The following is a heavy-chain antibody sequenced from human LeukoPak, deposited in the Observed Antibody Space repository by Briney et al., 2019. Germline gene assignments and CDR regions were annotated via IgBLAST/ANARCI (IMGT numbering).Heavy chain of an antibody. D-gene: IGHD3-10*01. CDR2: IYYSGST. Sequence: SETLSLTCTVSGGSISSYYWSWIRQPPGKGLEWIGYIYYSGSTNYNPSLESRVTISVDTSKNQFSLKLSSVTAADTAVYYCARGGSGSEPIQDYWGQGTLVTVSS. V-gene: IGHV4-59*01. J-gene: IGHJ4*02. CDR1: GGSISSYY. CDR3: ARGGSGSEPIQDY.